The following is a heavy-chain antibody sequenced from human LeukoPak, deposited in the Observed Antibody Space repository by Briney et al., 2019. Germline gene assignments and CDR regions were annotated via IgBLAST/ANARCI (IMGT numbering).Heavy chain of an antibody. CDR3: ETSVLLWFGEGRWFDP. D-gene: IGHD3-10*01. CDR2: FDPEDGET. J-gene: IGHJ5*02. Sequence: GASVKVSCKVSGYTLTELSMHWVRQAPGKGLEWMGGFDPEDGETIYAQKFQGRVTMTEDTSTDTVYMELSSLRSEDTAVYFCETSVLLWFGEGRWFDPWGQGTLVTVSS. V-gene: IGHV1-24*01. CDR1: GYTLTELS.